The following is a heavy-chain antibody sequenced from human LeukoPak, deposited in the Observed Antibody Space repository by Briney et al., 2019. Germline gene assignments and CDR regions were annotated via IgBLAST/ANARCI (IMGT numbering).Heavy chain of an antibody. CDR1: GFTFSSYA. V-gene: IGHV3-23*01. CDR2: ISATGGEI. J-gene: IGHJ3*02. D-gene: IGHD6-6*01. Sequence: GGSLRLSCAASGFTFSSYAMSWVRQAPGRRPDWVSSISATGGEIFYADSVKGRFTISRDNSNNMVYLQMDSLRTDDTALYYCVRRDIYTTSSWGAFDIWGQGTLVTVSS. CDR3: VRRDIYTTSSWGAFDI.